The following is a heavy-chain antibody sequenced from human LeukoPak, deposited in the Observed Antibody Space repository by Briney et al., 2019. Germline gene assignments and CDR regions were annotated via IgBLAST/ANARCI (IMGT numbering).Heavy chain of an antibody. J-gene: IGHJ4*02. CDR2: ISAYNGNT. V-gene: IGHV1-18*01. CDR1: GYTFTSSG. CDR3: ARDGVGLFHSSGYYGY. Sequence: ASVKVSCKASGYTFTSSGISWVRQAPGQGLEWMGWISAYNGNTNYAQKLQGRVTMTTDTSTSTAYMELRSLRSDDTAVYYCARDGVGLFHSSGYYGYWGQGTLVTVSS. D-gene: IGHD3-22*01.